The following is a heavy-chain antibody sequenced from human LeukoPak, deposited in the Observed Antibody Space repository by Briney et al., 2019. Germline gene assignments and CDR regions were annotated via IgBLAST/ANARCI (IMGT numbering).Heavy chain of an antibody. CDR2: ISSSSSDI. CDR1: GFTFSSFS. CDR3: VKDNYDFWSGYYTGGYFDY. V-gene: IGHV3-21*01. Sequence: GGSLRLSCATPGFTFSSFSINWVRQAPGKGLEWVSSISSSSSDIYYADSVKGRFTISRDNSKNTLYLQMSSLRAEDTAVYYCVKDNYDFWSGYYTGGYFDYWGQGTLVTVSS. J-gene: IGHJ4*02. D-gene: IGHD3-3*01.